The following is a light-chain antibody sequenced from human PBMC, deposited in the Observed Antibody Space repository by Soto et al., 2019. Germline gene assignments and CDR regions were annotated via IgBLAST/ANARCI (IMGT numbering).Light chain of an antibody. CDR3: CSYAGSSTPYV. V-gene: IGLV2-23*01. J-gene: IGLJ1*01. CDR2: EGS. Sequence: QSVLTQPASVSGSPGQSITISCTGTSSDVGSYNLVSWYQQHPGKAPKLMIYEGSKRPSGVSNRFSGSKSGNTASLTISGLQAEDEADYYCCSYAGSSTPYVFXTGTKLTVL. CDR1: SSDVGSYNL.